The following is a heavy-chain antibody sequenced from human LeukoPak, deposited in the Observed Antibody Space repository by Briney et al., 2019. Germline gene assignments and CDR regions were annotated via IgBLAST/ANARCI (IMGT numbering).Heavy chain of an antibody. CDR2: IYYSGST. D-gene: IGHD1-26*01. J-gene: IGHJ4*02. V-gene: IGHV4-59*01. Sequence: SETLSLTCTVSGGSISSYYWSWIRQPPGKGLEWIGYIYYSGSTNYNPSLKSRVTISVDTSKNQFSLKLSSVTAADTAVYYCAAMWGYYFDYWGQGTLVTVSS. CDR1: GGSISSYY. CDR3: AAMWGYYFDY.